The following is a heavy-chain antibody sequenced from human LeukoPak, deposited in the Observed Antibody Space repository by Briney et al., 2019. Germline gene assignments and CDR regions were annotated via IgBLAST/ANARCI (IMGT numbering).Heavy chain of an antibody. V-gene: IGHV5-51*01. CDR2: IYPGDSDT. D-gene: IGHD3-22*01. J-gene: IGHJ4*02. CDR1: GYSFTSYW. CDR3: ARRGGSGYSAYYFDY. Sequence: GESLKISCKGSGYSFTSYWIGWVRQMPGKGLEWMGIIYPGDSDTRYSPSFQGQVTISADKSISTAYLQWSSLKASDTAMYYCARRGGSGYSAYYFDYWGQGTLVTVSS.